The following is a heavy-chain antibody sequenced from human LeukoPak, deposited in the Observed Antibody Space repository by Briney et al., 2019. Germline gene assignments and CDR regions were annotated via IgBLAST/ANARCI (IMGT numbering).Heavy chain of an antibody. V-gene: IGHV4-59*01. CDR3: ASMVRGVIKGVWFDP. CDR2: IYYSGST. CDR1: GGSISSYY. D-gene: IGHD3-10*01. J-gene: IGHJ5*02. Sequence: PSETLSLTCTVSGGSISSYYWSWIRQPPGKGLEWIGYIYYSGSTNYNPSLTSRVTISVDTSKNQFSLKLSSVTAAGTAVYYCASMVRGVIKGVWFDPWGQGTLVTVSS.